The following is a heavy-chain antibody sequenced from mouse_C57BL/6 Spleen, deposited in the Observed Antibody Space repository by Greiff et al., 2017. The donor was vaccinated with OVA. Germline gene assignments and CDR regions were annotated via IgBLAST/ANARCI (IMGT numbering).Heavy chain of an antibody. CDR3: ARTRDGYYDAMDY. CDR2: IWSGGST. CDR1: GFSLTSYG. Sequence: VKVEESGPGLVQPSQSLSITCTVSGFSLTSYGVHWVRQSPGKGLEWLGVIWSGGSTDYNAAFISRLSISKDNSKSQVFFKMNSLQADDTAIYYCARTRDGYYDAMDYWGQGTSVTVSS. D-gene: IGHD2-3*01. J-gene: IGHJ4*01. V-gene: IGHV2-2*01.